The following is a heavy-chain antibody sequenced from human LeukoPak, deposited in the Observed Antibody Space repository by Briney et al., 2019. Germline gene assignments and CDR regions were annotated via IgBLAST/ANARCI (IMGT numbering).Heavy chain of an antibody. CDR2: ISGSGGST. CDR1: GFTFSDYY. CDR3: AKDHQGMTYFDY. Sequence: GGSLRLSCAASGFTFSDYYMSWIRQAPGKGLEWVSAISGSGGSTYYADSVKGRFTISRDNSENTLYLQMNSLRAEDTAVYYCAKDHQGMTYFDYWGQGTLVTVSS. D-gene: IGHD6-13*01. V-gene: IGHV3-23*01. J-gene: IGHJ4*02.